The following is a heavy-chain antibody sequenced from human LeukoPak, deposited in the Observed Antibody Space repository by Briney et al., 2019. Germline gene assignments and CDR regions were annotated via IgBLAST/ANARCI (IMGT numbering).Heavy chain of an antibody. Sequence: PSETLSLTCTVSGGSISNYYWSCIRQPAGKGLEWIGRIYSSGSTNYNPSLKSRLTMSVDTSKNQFSLKLTSVTAADTAVFYCAREWGQPLNNFDCWGQGTLVTVSS. J-gene: IGHJ4*02. V-gene: IGHV4-4*07. CDR3: AREWGQPLNNFDC. CDR2: IYSSGST. D-gene: IGHD1-26*01. CDR1: GGSISNYY.